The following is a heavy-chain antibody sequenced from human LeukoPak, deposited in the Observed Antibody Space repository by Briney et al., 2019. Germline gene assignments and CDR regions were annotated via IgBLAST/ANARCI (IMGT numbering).Heavy chain of an antibody. CDR3: ARDATTEPGTVYMDV. Sequence: GGSLRLSCAASGFTFSSYEMNWVRQAPGKGLEWVSYISSSGSTIYYADSVKGRFTISRDNAKNSLYLQMNSLRAEDTALYFCARDATTEPGTVYMDVWGKGTTVTISS. CDR2: ISSSGSTI. V-gene: IGHV3-48*03. D-gene: IGHD6-13*01. CDR1: GFTFSSYE. J-gene: IGHJ6*03.